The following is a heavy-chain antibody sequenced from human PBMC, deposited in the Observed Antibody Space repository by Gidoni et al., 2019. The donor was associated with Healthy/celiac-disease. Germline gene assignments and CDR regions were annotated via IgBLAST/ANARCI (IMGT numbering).Heavy chain of an antibody. CDR2: INPNSGGT. V-gene: IGHV1-2*02. CDR3: ARGGLIVVVPAAVYYYYGMDV. J-gene: IGHJ6*02. CDR1: GYTFTGYY. Sequence: QVQLVQSGAEVQKPGASVTVSCKASGYTFTGYYMHWVRQAPGQGLEWMGWINPNSGGTNYAQKFQGRVTMTRDTSISTAYMELSRLRSDDTAVYYCARGGLIVVVPAAVYYYYGMDVWGQGTTVTVSS. D-gene: IGHD2-2*01.